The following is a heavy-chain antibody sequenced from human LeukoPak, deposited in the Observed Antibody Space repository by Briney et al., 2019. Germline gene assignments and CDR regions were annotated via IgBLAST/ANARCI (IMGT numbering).Heavy chain of an antibody. D-gene: IGHD3-9*01. CDR3: AREDREYYDILTGPAGFDY. CDR1: GGSISSGDYY. J-gene: IGHJ4*02. Sequence: SQTLSLTCTVSGGSISSGDYYWSWIRQPPGKGLEWIGYIYYSGSTYYNPSLKSRVTISVDTSKNQFSLKLSSVTAADTAVYYCAREDREYYDILTGPAGFDYWGQGTLVTVSS. CDR2: IYYSGST. V-gene: IGHV4-30-4*08.